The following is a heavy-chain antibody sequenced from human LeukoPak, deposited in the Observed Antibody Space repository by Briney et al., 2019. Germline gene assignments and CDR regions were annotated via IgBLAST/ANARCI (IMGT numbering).Heavy chain of an antibody. CDR1: GGSISSSSYY. D-gene: IGHD4-23*01. V-gene: IGHV4-39*01. CDR2: IYYSGST. CDR3: ARLVRSLRAFDI. Sequence: PSETLYLTCTVSGGSISSSSYYWGWIRQPPGKGLEWIGSIYYSGSTYYNPSLKSRVTISVDTSKNQFSLKLSSVTAADTAVYYCARLVRSLRAFDIWGQGTMVTVSS. J-gene: IGHJ3*02.